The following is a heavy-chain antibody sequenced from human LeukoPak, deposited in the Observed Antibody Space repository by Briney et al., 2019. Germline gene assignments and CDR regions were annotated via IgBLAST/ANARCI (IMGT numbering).Heavy chain of an antibody. CDR1: GFNFGEYA. J-gene: IGHJ4*02. D-gene: IGHD3-9*01. Sequence: GGSLRLSCTTSGFNFGEYAMTWVRQAPGKGLEWVGFIRTKTYGGTAEYAASVKGRFSISRDDSQTIFYLQMNSLITDDTAVYYCTRGLLPRYDYWGQGTLVTVSS. CDR2: IRTKTYGGTA. V-gene: IGHV3-49*04. CDR3: TRGLLPRYDY.